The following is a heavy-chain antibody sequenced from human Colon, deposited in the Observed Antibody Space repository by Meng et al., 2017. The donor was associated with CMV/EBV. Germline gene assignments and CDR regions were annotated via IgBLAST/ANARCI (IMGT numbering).Heavy chain of an antibody. Sequence: GESLKISCAGSGFILTDHYIDWVRQAPGKGLEWVGRVANKANSYITEYAASVKVRFTFSRDDSENSVYLQMNSLKSEDTAVYYCTRGHSGIHIYAFDIWGPGTVVTVSS. V-gene: IGHV3-72*01. D-gene: IGHD1-26*01. J-gene: IGHJ3*02. CDR2: VANKANSYIT. CDR1: GFILTDHY. CDR3: TRGHSGIHIYAFDI.